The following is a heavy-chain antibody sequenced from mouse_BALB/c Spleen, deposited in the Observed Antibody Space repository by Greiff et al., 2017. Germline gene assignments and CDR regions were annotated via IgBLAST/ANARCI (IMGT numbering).Heavy chain of an antibody. D-gene: IGHD2-14*01. Sequence: EVKLVESGGGLVKPGGSLKLSCAASGFTFSDYYMYWVRQTLEKRLEWVATISDGGSYTYYPDSVKGRFTISRDNAKNNLYLQMSSLKSEDTAMYYCARVQAGFAYWGQGTLVTVSA. J-gene: IGHJ3*01. V-gene: IGHV5-4*02. CDR1: GFTFSDYY. CDR3: ARVQAGFAY. CDR2: ISDGGSYT.